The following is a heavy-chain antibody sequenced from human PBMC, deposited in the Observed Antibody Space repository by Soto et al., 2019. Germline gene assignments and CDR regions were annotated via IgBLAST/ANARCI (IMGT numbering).Heavy chain of an antibody. Sequence: EVQLLESGGGLVQPGGSLRLSCAASGFTFSSYAMSWVRQAPGKGLEWVTAISGSGGSTYYADSVKGRFTISRDNSKNTLYLQMKSLRAADTAVYYCAKRTVGWYFDLWGRGTLVTVSS. D-gene: IGHD4-17*01. J-gene: IGHJ2*01. CDR1: GFTFSSYA. V-gene: IGHV3-23*01. CDR3: AKRTVGWYFDL. CDR2: ISGSGGST.